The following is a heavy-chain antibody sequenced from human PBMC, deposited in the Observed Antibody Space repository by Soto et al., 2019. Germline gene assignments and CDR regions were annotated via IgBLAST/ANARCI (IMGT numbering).Heavy chain of an antibody. CDR3: ARTRDSGTLDY. CDR1: GGSISSYY. D-gene: IGHD6-13*01. Sequence: PSETLSLTCTVSGGSISSYYWSWIRQPPGKGLEWIAYIYYSGSTNYNPSLKSRVTISIDTSKNQFSLKLSSVTAADTAVYYCARTRDSGTLDYWGQGTLVTVSS. CDR2: IYYSGST. V-gene: IGHV4-59*01. J-gene: IGHJ4*02.